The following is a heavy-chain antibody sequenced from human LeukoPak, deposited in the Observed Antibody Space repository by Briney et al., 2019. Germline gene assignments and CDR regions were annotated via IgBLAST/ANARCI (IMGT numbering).Heavy chain of an antibody. V-gene: IGHV3-7*03. Sequence: GGSLRLSCAASGFTFSSYWMSWVRQAPGKGLEWVANIKQDGSEKYYVDSVKGRFTISRDSAKNSLYLQMNGLRAEDTAVYYCARGKAAVDYYYGMDVWGKGTTVTVSS. D-gene: IGHD6-13*01. J-gene: IGHJ6*04. CDR1: GFTFSSYW. CDR3: ARGKAAVDYYYGMDV. CDR2: IKQDGSEK.